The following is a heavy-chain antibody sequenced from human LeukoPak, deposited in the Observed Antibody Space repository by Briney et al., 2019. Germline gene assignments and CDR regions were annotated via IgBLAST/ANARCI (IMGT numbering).Heavy chain of an antibody. CDR2: INHSGST. Sequence: SETLSLTCAVYGGSFSGCYWSWIRQPPGKGLEWIGEINHSGSTNYNPSLKSRVTISVDTSKNQFSLKLSSVTAADTAVYYCARQGRWLPTNYWGQGTLVTVSS. CDR3: ARQGRWLPTNY. V-gene: IGHV4-34*01. J-gene: IGHJ4*02. D-gene: IGHD5-24*01. CDR1: GGSFSGCY.